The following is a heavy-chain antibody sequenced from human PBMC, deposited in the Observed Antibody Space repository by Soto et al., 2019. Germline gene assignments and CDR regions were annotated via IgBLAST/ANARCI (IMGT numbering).Heavy chain of an antibody. Sequence: SVKVSCKASGGTFTRYPFNWVRQAPGQGLEWMGGIIPIIGVPNYAQEFHGRVTITADESTSTVYMEMSSLRSEDTAVYYCARVLEFRDGYISHFDYWGQGTLVTVSS. CDR3: ARVLEFRDGYISHFDY. V-gene: IGHV1-69*10. CDR2: IIPIIGVP. D-gene: IGHD5-12*01. CDR1: GGTFTRYP. J-gene: IGHJ4*02.